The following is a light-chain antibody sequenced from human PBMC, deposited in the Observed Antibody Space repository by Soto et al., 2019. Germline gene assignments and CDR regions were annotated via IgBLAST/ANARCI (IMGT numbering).Light chain of an antibody. CDR2: DVS. J-gene: IGLJ1*01. CDR3: NSYTSNNTYV. V-gene: IGLV2-14*03. CDR1: SSDVGAFNY. Sequence: QSALTQPASVSGSPGQAITISCSGTSSDVGAFNYVSWYLQHPGKAPKLMIYDVSNRPSGVSNRFSGSKSGNTASLTISGLRAEDEADYYCNSYTSNNTYVFGTGTKVTVL.